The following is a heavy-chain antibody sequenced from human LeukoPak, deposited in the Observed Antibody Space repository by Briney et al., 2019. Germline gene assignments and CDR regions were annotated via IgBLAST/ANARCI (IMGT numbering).Heavy chain of an antibody. J-gene: IGHJ5*02. CDR3: ARGTNWFDP. CDR2: SRAYSGDT. V-gene: IGHV1-18*01. CDR1: GCTFTTYA. Sequence: ASVKVSCKASGCTFTTYAINWVRQAPGQGLEWMGWSRAYSGDTKYAQNFQGRVTMTTDTSTTTAYMELRSLRSDDTAVYYCARGTNWFDPWGQGTLVTVSS.